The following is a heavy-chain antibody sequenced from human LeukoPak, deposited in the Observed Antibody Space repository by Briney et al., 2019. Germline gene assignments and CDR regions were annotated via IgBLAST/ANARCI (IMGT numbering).Heavy chain of an antibody. D-gene: IGHD2-21*01. J-gene: IGHJ4*02. Sequence: GGSLRLSCAASGFTFSTKGMSWLRQAPGKGLEWVSAIDGSGGGTYYADSVKGRFTISRDNSKNTLYLQMNSLRAEDTVIYYCAKDSPVMTTWGQGILVTVSS. CDR2: IDGSGGGT. V-gene: IGHV3-23*01. CDR3: AKDSPVMTT. CDR1: GFTFSTKG.